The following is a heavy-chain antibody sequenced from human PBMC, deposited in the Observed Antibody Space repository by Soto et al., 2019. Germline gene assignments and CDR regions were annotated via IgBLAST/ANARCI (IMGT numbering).Heavy chain of an antibody. CDR1: GFTFSSYG. Sequence: GGSLRLSCAASGFTFSSYGMHWVRQAPGKGLEWVAVIWYDGSNKYYADSVKGRFTISRDNSKNTLYLQMNSLRAEDTAVYYCALSGINTGIVGATIYGMDVWGQGTTVTVSS. CDR3: ALSGINTGIVGATIYGMDV. V-gene: IGHV3-33*01. D-gene: IGHD1-26*01. J-gene: IGHJ6*02. CDR2: IWYDGSNK.